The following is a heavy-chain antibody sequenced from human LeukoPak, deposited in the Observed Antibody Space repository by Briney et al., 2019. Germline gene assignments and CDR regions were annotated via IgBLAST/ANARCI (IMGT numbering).Heavy chain of an antibody. CDR1: GFTFSSYA. J-gene: IGHJ4*02. CDR3: ATAYGSGSYFDH. V-gene: IGHV3-9*01. D-gene: IGHD3-10*01. Sequence: GGSLRLSCAASGFTFSSYAMHWVRQAPGKGLEWVSGISWNSGSIGYADSVKGRFTISRDNAKNSLYLQMNSLRAEDTALYYCATAYGSGSYFDHWGQGTLVTVSS. CDR2: ISWNSGSI.